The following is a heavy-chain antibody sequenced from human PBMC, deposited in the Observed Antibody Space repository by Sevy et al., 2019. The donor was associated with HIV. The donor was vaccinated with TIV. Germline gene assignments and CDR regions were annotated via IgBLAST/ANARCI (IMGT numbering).Heavy chain of an antibody. CDR1: GFTFSSYA. D-gene: IGHD2-15*01. J-gene: IGHJ3*02. Sequence: GGSLRLSCAASGFTFSSYAMHWVRQAPGKGLEWVAVISYDGSNKYYADSVKGRFTISRDNSKNTLYLQMNSLRAEDTAVYYCARDGGYCSGGICYIDAFDIWGQGTMVTVSS. V-gene: IGHV3-30-3*01. CDR3: ARDGGYCSGGICYIDAFDI. CDR2: ISYDGSNK.